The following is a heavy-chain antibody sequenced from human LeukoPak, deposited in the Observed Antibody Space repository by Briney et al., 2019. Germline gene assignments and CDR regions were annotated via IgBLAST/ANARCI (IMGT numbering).Heavy chain of an antibody. CDR2: FDPEDGET. J-gene: IGHJ4*02. CDR1: GYTLTELS. Sequence: ASVKVSCKVSGYTLTELSIHWGGQAPGKGLGWMGGFDPEDGETIYAQKFQGRVTMTEDTSTDTAYMELSSLRSEDTAVYYCATDIWKWLARYWGQGTLVTVSS. CDR3: ATDIWKWLARY. D-gene: IGHD6-19*01. V-gene: IGHV1-24*01.